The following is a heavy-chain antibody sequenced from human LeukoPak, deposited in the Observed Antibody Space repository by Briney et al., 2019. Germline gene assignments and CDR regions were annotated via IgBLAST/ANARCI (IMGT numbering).Heavy chain of an antibody. V-gene: IGHV3-23*01. CDR3: AKDMALPMTTVTTSEDY. CDR1: GFTFSSYA. Sequence: GGSLRLSCAASGFTFSSYAMSWVRQAPGKGLEWASAISGSGGSTYYADSVKGRFTISRDNSKNTLYLQMNSLRAEDTAVYYCAKDMALPMTTVTTSEDYWGQGTLVTVSS. J-gene: IGHJ4*02. CDR2: ISGSGGST. D-gene: IGHD4-17*01.